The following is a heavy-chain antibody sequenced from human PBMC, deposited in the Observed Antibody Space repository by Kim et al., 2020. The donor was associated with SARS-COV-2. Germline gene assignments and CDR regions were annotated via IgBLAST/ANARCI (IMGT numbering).Heavy chain of an antibody. CDR3: ARDSIVGTTSVFYFDY. CDR1: GFSFSSYS. Sequence: GGSLRLSCAASGFSFSSYSMNWVRQAPGKGLEWVASISSNSPYIYYADSVKGRFTISRENAQNSVYLQMNSLRDEDTAVYYCARDSIVGTTSVFYFDYWGQGTLVTGSS. V-gene: IGHV3-21*06. J-gene: IGHJ4*02. D-gene: IGHD1-26*01. CDR2: ISSNSPYI.